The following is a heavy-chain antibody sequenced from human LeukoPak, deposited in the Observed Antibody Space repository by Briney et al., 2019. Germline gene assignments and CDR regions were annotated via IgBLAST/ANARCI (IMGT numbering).Heavy chain of an antibody. CDR3: AKGFSGSYGSDFDY. V-gene: IGHV3-23*01. Sequence: GGSLRLSCAASGFTFSSYAMSWVRQAPGKGLEWVSGISGSGGGAYYADSVKGRFTISRDDSKNTLSLHMNSLRGEDTAVYYCAKGFSGSYGSDFDYWGQGILVTVSS. J-gene: IGHJ4*02. D-gene: IGHD1-26*01. CDR1: GFTFSSYA. CDR2: ISGSGGGA.